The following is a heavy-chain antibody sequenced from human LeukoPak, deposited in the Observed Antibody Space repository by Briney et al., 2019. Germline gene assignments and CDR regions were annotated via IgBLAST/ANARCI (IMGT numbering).Heavy chain of an antibody. J-gene: IGHJ6*02. CDR1: GFTFSSYS. Sequence: PGGSLRLSCAASGFTFSSYSMNWVRQAPGKGLEWVSYISSSSSTIYYADSVKGRFTISRDNAKNSLYLQMNSLRAEDTAVYYCAGGGYDYTTPTYFYYYYGMDVWGQGTTVTVSS. V-gene: IGHV3-48*01. CDR3: AGGGYDYTTPTYFYYYYGMDV. D-gene: IGHD5-12*01. CDR2: ISSSSSTI.